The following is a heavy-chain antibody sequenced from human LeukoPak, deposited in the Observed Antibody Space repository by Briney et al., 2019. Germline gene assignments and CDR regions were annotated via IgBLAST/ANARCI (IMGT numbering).Heavy chain of an antibody. CDR3: ATLSYGY. CDR1: GGSISSYY. Sequence: PSETLSLTCTVSGGSISSYYWSWIRQPPGKGLEWIGEINHSGSTNYNPSLKSRVTISVDTSKNQFSLKLSSVTAADTAVYYCATLSYGYWGQGTLVTVSS. V-gene: IGHV4-34*01. D-gene: IGHD5-18*01. J-gene: IGHJ4*02. CDR2: INHSGST.